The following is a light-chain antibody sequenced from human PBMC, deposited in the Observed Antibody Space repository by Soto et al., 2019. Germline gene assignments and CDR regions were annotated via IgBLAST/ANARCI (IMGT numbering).Light chain of an antibody. CDR1: QSVSSDY. J-gene: IGKJ4*01. V-gene: IGKV3-20*01. Sequence: EIVLTQSPGTLSLSPGERATLSCRASQSVSSDYLAWYQQKPGQTPKVLIYRASSRATGIPDRFSGSGSGTDFTLTISRLEPEDFAVYYCQQYGSSPLTFGGGTKVENK. CDR3: QQYGSSPLT. CDR2: RAS.